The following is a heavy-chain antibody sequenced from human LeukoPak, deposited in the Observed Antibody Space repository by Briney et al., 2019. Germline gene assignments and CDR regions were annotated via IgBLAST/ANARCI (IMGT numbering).Heavy chain of an antibody. D-gene: IGHD3-22*01. V-gene: IGHV3-73*01. CDR3: TSHGWLRLDYFDY. CDR1: GFTFSGSA. Sequence: GGSLRLSCAASGFTFSGSAMHWVRQASGKGLEWVGRIRSKANSYATAYAASVKGRFTISRDDSKNTAYLQMNSLKTEDTAVYYCTSHGWLRLDYFDYWGQGTLVTVSS. CDR2: IRSKANSYAT. J-gene: IGHJ4*02.